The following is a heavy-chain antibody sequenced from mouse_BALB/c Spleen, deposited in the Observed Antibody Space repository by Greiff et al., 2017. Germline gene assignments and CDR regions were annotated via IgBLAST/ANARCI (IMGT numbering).Heavy chain of an antibody. CDR2: ISSGGGNT. CDR1: GFTFSSYT. V-gene: IGHV5-9*03. Sequence: DVMLVESGGCLVKPGGSLKLSCAASGFTFSSYTMSWVRQTPEKRLEWVATISSGGGNTYYPDSVKGRFTISRDNAKNNLYLQMSSLRSEDTALYYCARYPLYGYYYAMDYWGQGTSVTVSS. J-gene: IGHJ4*01. D-gene: IGHD2-2*01. CDR3: ARYPLYGYYYAMDY.